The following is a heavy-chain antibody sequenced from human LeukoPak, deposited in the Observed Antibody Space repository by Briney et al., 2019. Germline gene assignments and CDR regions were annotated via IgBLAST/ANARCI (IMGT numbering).Heavy chain of an antibody. J-gene: IGHJ4*02. Sequence: GASVKVSCKVSGYTLTELSMHWVRQAPGKGLEWMGGFDPEDGETIYAQKFQGRVTMTEDTSTDTAYMGLSSLRSEDTAVYYCATEARFTMRLEIGYWGQGTLVTVSS. D-gene: IGHD3-22*01. CDR1: GYTLTELS. CDR2: FDPEDGET. CDR3: ATEARFTMRLEIGY. V-gene: IGHV1-24*01.